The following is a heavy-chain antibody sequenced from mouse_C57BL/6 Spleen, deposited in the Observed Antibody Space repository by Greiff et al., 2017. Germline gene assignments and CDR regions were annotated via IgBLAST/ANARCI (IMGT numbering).Heavy chain of an antibody. D-gene: IGHD2-2*01. V-gene: IGHV1-9*01. CDR1: GYTFTGYW. CDR3: ARGGIDGYADYYAMDY. Sequence: QVQLQQSGAELMKPGASVKLSCKATGYTFTGYWIEWVKQRPGHGLEWIGEILPGSGSTNYNEKFKGKATFTADTSSNTAYMQLSSLTTEDSAIYYCARGGIDGYADYYAMDYWGQGTSVTVSS. CDR2: ILPGSGST. J-gene: IGHJ4*01.